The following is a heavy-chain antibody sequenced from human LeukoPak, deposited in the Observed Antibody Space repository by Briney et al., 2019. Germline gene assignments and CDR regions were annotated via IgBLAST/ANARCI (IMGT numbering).Heavy chain of an antibody. Sequence: GGSLRLSCAASGFTFSSYSMNWVRQAPGKGLGWVSSISSSSSYKYYADSVKGRFTISRDNAKNSLYLQMNSLRAEDTAVYYCARGEITIVRGVIITHNTFDMWGQGTMVTVSS. V-gene: IGHV3-21*01. CDR3: ARGEITIVRGVIITHNTFDM. CDR1: GFTFSSYS. D-gene: IGHD3-10*01. J-gene: IGHJ3*02. CDR2: ISSSSSYK.